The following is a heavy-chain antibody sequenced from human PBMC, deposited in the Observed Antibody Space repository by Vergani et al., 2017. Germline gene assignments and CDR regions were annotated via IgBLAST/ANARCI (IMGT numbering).Heavy chain of an antibody. V-gene: IGHV4-31*03. CDR3: ARDFGDYYDSSGYRSGAFDI. Sequence: QVQLQESGPGLVKPSQTLSLTCTVSGGSISSGGYYWSWIRQHPGKGLEWIGYIYYSGSTNYNPSLKSRVTISVDTSKNQFSLKLSSVTAADTAVYYCARDFGDYYDSSGYRSGAFDIWGQGTMVTVSS. D-gene: IGHD3-22*01. J-gene: IGHJ3*02. CDR1: GGSISSGGYY. CDR2: IYYSGST.